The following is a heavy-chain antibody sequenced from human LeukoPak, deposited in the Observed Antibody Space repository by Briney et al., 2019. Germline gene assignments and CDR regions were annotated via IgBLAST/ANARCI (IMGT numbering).Heavy chain of an antibody. V-gene: IGHV3-23*01. CDR3: AKGAAVAGTLYFQH. CDR2: VSGPSTNT. J-gene: IGHJ1*01. D-gene: IGHD6-19*01. CDR1: GLSFRSYA. Sequence: PGGSLRLSCAASGLSFRSYAMSWVRQAPGKGLEWVSAVSGPSTNTYYSDSVKGRFTISRDNSQNTLYLQMNNLEGGDTAVYYCAKGAAVAGTLYFQHWGQGTLATVSS.